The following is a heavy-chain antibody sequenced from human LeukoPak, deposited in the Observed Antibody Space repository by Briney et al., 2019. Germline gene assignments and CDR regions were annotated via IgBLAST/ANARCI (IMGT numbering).Heavy chain of an antibody. CDR1: GFTFSSSA. V-gene: IGHV3-23*01. D-gene: IGHD2-15*01. Sequence: GGSLRLSCAASGFTFSSSAMSWVRQAPGKGLEWVSAISNNGGCTYYADSVQGRFTISRDNSKSTLCLQMNSLRAEDTAVYYCAKQLGYCSDGSCYFPYWGQGTLVTVSS. CDR3: AKQLGYCSDGSCYFPY. CDR2: ISNNGGCT. J-gene: IGHJ4*02.